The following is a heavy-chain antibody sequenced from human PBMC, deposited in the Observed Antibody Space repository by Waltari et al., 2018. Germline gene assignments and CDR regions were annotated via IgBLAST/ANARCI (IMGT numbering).Heavy chain of an antibody. CDR2: IYYSGST. CDR1: GGSISSSSYY. Sequence: QLQLQESGPGLVKPSETLSLTCTVSGGSISSSSYYWGWIRQPPGKGLEWIGSIYYSGSTYYNPSLKSRVTISVDTSKNQFSLKLSSVTAADTAVYYCARVPSHYYDSSGYQDPGGYFDYWGQGTLVTVSS. V-gene: IGHV4-39*07. J-gene: IGHJ4*02. D-gene: IGHD3-22*01. CDR3: ARVPSHYYDSSGYQDPGGYFDY.